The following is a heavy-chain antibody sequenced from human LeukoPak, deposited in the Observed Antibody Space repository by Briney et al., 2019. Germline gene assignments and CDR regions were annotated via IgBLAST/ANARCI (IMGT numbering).Heavy chain of an antibody. Sequence: GGSLRLSCAASGFTFSSYWMHWVRQAPGKGLVWVSRIKSDGSTNYADSVKGRFTISGDNAKNTASLQMNSLRAEDTGVYYCARAPSEIGGYYPEYFRHWGQGTLVTVSS. CDR3: ARAPSEIGGYYPEYFRH. CDR1: GFTFSSYW. D-gene: IGHD3-22*01. J-gene: IGHJ1*01. CDR2: IKSDGST. V-gene: IGHV3-74*01.